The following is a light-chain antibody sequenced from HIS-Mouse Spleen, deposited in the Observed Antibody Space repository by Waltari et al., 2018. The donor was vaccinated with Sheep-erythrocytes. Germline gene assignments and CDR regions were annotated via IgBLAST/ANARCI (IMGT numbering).Light chain of an antibody. Sequence: QSALTQPASVSGSPGQSITISCTGTSSDVGGYNYVSWYQQHPGKAPKLMISEVSNRPPRVFNPLLGSKSGNTASLTISGLQAEDEADYYCSSYTSSSTLYVFGTGTKVTVL. J-gene: IGLJ1*01. CDR1: SSDVGGYNY. CDR2: EVS. CDR3: SSYTSSSTLYV. V-gene: IGLV2-14*01.